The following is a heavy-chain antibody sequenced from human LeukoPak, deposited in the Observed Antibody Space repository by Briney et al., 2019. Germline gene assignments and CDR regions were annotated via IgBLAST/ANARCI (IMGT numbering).Heavy chain of an antibody. CDR2: ISAYNGNT. V-gene: IGHV1-18*01. J-gene: IGHJ4*02. D-gene: IGHD3-22*01. CDR3: ARHYYDSSGYYGGGY. Sequence: ASVKVSCKASGYTFTSYGISWVRQAPGQGLEWMGWISAYNGNTNYAQNLQGRVTMTTDTSTSTAYMELRSLRSDDTAVYYCARHYYDSSGYYGGGYWGQGTLVTVSS. CDR1: GYTFTSYG.